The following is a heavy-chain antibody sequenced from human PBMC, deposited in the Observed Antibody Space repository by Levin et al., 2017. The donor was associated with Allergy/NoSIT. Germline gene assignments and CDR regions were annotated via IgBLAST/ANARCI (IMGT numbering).Heavy chain of an antibody. J-gene: IGHJ5*02. D-gene: IGHD6-19*01. CDR1: GDIVSSNSAT. CDR3: ARDLYSSGWLGFDP. V-gene: IGHV6-1*01. CDR2: TYYRSKWYN. Sequence: PSETLSLTCAISGDIVSSNSATWNWIRQSPSRGLEWLGRTYYRSKWYNDYAVFVKSRITINPDTSKNQFSLQLNSVTPEDTALYYCARDLYSSGWLGFDPWGQGTLVTVSS.